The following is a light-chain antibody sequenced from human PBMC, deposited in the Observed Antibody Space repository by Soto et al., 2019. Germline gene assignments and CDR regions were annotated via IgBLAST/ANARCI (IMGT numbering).Light chain of an antibody. V-gene: IGKV3-20*01. CDR2: GAS. Sequence: EIVLTQSPGTLSLSPGERATLSCRASQSISSPYLAWYQQKPGQAPRLLIDGASRRATGIPDRFSGSGSGTDFTLTISRLEPEDFAVYYCQQYGSSGTFGQGTKVDI. CDR3: QQYGSSGT. CDR1: QSISSPY. J-gene: IGKJ1*01.